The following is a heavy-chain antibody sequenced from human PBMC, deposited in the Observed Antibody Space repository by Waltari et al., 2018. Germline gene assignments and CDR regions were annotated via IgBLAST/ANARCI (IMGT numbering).Heavy chain of an antibody. V-gene: IGHV3-23*03. CDR3: VRTPVSGWYFDH. CDR1: GFTFSNYA. J-gene: IGHJ4*02. D-gene: IGHD6-19*01. Sequence: EVHLLNSGGGLVQPGGSLRLSCAASGFTFSNYAMSWVRQAPGKGLGWVSVIHTLGGKAFYADSARGRFTISRDNSKNTLYLQMNSLRVEDTAVYFCVRTPVSGWYFDHWGQGALVSVSS. CDR2: IHTLGGKA.